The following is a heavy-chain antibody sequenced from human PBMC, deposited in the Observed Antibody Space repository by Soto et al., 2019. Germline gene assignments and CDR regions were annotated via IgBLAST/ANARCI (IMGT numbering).Heavy chain of an antibody. V-gene: IGHV3-9*01. D-gene: IGHD2-15*01. CDR3: TRGYCSVGSCAFDI. Sequence: EEQLVESGGALVQPGRSLRLSCAASGFTFDDYAMHWVRQVPGQGLEWVSFITWNGVNTAYADSIRGRFTISRDNAKNSLYLKMNSLSAEATAFYYCTRGYCSVGSCAFDIWGQGTMVAVSS. CDR1: GFTFDDYA. CDR2: ITWNGVNT. J-gene: IGHJ3*02.